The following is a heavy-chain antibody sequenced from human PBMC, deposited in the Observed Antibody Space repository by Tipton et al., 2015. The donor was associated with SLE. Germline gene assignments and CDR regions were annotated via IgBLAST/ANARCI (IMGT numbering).Heavy chain of an antibody. CDR3: ASAQIAAKAFDI. V-gene: IGHV3-48*03. Sequence: SLRLSCVGSGFTFSTYEMSWVRQAPGKGLEWLSYITSSGTTIYYADSVKGRFTISRDNAKNSLYLQMSNLRAEDTAVYYCASAQIAAKAFDIWGQGTMVTVSS. J-gene: IGHJ3*02. D-gene: IGHD6-25*01. CDR2: ITSSGTTI. CDR1: GFTFSTYE.